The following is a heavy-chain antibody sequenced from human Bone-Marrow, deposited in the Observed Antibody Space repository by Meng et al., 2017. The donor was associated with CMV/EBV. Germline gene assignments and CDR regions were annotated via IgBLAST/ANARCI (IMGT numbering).Heavy chain of an antibody. Sequence: LTCTTSGFTFADYALAWVRQAPGKGLEWVSHIRSRASGGAIEYAASVKGRFSLSRDDSKNLAYLQIYSLKTEDTAVYYCTRWMYTSAFDYWGQGTLVTVSS. CDR2: IRSRASGGAI. D-gene: IGHD6-25*01. J-gene: IGHJ4*02. CDR3: TRWMYTSAFDY. CDR1: GFTFADYA. V-gene: IGHV3-49*04.